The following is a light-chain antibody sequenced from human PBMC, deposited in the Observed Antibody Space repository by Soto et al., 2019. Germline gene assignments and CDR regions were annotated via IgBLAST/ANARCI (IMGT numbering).Light chain of an antibody. CDR1: QSINTY. Sequence: DIQMTQSPSSLSASVGDRVTITCRTSQSINTYLNWYQQKPGIAPKLLIYGASSLQSGVPLRFSGSGSGTDFTLTITTLQPEDFATYYCQESYSFLWGTCGQGTKVEIK. V-gene: IGKV1-39*01. CDR2: GAS. J-gene: IGKJ1*01. CDR3: QESYSFLWGT.